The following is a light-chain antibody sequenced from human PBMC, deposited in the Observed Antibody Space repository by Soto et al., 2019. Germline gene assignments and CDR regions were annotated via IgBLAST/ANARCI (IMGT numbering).Light chain of an antibody. Sequence: QSVLTQPPSVSAAPGQEVTIACSGSNSNIGIEYVAWYQHLPGTAPKLVIYDNDKRPSGIPDRFSGSKSGTSATLGITGLQTGDEADYYCATWDSSLGAVVFGGGTKLT. CDR2: DND. CDR3: ATWDSSLGAVV. V-gene: IGLV1-51*01. J-gene: IGLJ3*02. CDR1: NSNIGIEY.